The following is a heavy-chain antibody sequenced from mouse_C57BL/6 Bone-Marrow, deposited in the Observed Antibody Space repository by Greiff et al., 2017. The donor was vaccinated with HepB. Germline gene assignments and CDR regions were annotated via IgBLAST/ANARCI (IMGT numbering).Heavy chain of an antibody. J-gene: IGHJ3*01. CDR3: ARVGGNYSAWFAY. Sequence: QVQLQQSGAELMKPGASVKLSCKAPGYTFTGYWIEWVKQRPGHGLEWIGEILPGSGSTNYNEKFKGKATFTADTSSNTAYMQLSSLTTEDSAIYYCARVGGNYSAWFAYWGQGTLVTVSA. D-gene: IGHD2-1*01. V-gene: IGHV1-9*01. CDR2: ILPGSGST. CDR1: GYTFTGYW.